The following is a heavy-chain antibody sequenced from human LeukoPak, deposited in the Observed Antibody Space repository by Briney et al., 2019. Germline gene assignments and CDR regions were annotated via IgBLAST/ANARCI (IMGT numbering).Heavy chain of an antibody. D-gene: IGHD6-19*01. CDR1: GFTFSSYA. J-gene: IGHJ4*02. Sequence: PGGSLRLSCAASGFTFSSYAMSWVRQAPGKGLEWVSAISGSGGSTYYADSVKGRFTISRGNSKNTLYLQMNSLRAEDTAVYYCATDLSSGWYFDYWGQGTLVTVSS. CDR3: ATDLSSGWYFDY. V-gene: IGHV3-23*01. CDR2: ISGSGGST.